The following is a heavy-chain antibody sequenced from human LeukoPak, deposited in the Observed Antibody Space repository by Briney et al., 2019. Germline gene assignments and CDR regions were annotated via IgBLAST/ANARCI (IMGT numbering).Heavy chain of an antibody. CDR3: AREGGIYIRNFDY. Sequence: TSETLSLTCAVYGGSFSGYYWSWIRQPPGKGLEWIGEINHSGSTNYNPSLKSRVTISVDTSKNQFSLKLSSVTAADTAVYYCAREGGIYIRNFDYWGQGTLVTVSS. D-gene: IGHD3-16*01. V-gene: IGHV4-34*01. J-gene: IGHJ4*02. CDR1: GGSFSGYY. CDR2: INHSGST.